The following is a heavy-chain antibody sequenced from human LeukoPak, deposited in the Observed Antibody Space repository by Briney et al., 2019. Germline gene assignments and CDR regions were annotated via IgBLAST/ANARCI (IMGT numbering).Heavy chain of an antibody. CDR3: ARDRSSSGYCDY. J-gene: IGHJ4*02. CDR2: IYTSGST. D-gene: IGHD6-13*01. CDR1: GDSISSGSYY. Sequence: PSETLSLTCTVSGDSISSGSYYWSWIRQPAGKGLEWIGRIYTSGSTNYNPSLKSRVTISVDTSKNQFSLKLSSVPAADTAVYYCARDRSSSGYCDYWGQGTLVTVSS. V-gene: IGHV4-61*02.